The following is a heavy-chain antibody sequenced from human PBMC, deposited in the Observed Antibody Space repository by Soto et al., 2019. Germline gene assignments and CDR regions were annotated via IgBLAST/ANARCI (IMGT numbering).Heavy chain of an antibody. Sequence: QVQLVQSGAEVKKPGSSVKVSCKASGGTFSSYAISWVRQAPGQGLEWMGGIIPIFGTANYAQKLQGRVTITADESTSTAYMELSSLRSEDTAVYYCARDLSTMVRGAAYYFDYWGQGTLVTVSS. V-gene: IGHV1-69*01. CDR2: IIPIFGTA. CDR1: GGTFSSYA. CDR3: ARDLSTMVRGAAYYFDY. J-gene: IGHJ4*02. D-gene: IGHD3-10*01.